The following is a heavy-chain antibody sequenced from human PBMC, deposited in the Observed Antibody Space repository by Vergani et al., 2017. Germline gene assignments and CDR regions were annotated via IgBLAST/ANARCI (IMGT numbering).Heavy chain of an antibody. D-gene: IGHD6-19*01. V-gene: IGHV1-69*01. CDR3: AGVYSSDNWFDP. J-gene: IGHJ5*01. Sequence: QVQLVQSGAEVKKPGSSVKVSCKASGGTFSSYAISWVRQAPGQGLEWMGGIIPIFGTANYAPKFQGRVTMTADESTSTPYMAMSSLRAEDTAVYYGAGVYSSDNWFDPWGQGTLVTVSS. CDR2: IIPIFGTA. CDR1: GGTFSSYA.